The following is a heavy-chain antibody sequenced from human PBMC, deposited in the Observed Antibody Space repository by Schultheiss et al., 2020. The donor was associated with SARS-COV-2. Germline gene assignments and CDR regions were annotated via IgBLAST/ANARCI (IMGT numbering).Heavy chain of an antibody. D-gene: IGHD3-3*01. J-gene: IGHJ2*01. CDR2: IIPIFGTA. CDR1: GGTFSSYA. Sequence: SVKVSCKASGGTFSSYAISWVRQAPGQGLEWMGGIIPIFGTANYAQKFQGRVTITADEFTSTAYMELSSLRSEDTAVYYCARDRYDFWSGYVSYWYFDLWGRGTLVTVSS. CDR3: ARDRYDFWSGYVSYWYFDL. V-gene: IGHV1-69*13.